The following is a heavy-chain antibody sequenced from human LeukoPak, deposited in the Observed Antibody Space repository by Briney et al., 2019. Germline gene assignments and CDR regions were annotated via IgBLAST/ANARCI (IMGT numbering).Heavy chain of an antibody. CDR3: ARGTYSFSFDM. CDR1: GSSITSHY. D-gene: IGHD2-21*01. Sequence: PSETLSLTCGVSGSSITSHYWSWIRQPPGKGLELIGYTQYSGSTNYNPSLRSQVTISLDMPKNQFSLKVTSVTAADTALYFCARGTYSFSFDMWGLGTLVTVSS. J-gene: IGHJ3*02. V-gene: IGHV4-59*11. CDR2: TQYSGST.